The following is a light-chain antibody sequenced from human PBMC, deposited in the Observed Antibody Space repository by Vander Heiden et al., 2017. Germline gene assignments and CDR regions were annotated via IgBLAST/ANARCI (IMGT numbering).Light chain of an antibody. CDR3: QQYNNWPRT. J-gene: IGKJ1*01. CDR1: QSVSSN. Sequence: ETVMTQSAATLSVSPGDRATLSCRASQSVSSNLAWYQQKPGQAPRLLNYGASTRATGIPARFSGSGSGTEFTLTIDSLQSEDFAVYYCQQYNNWPRTFGQGTKVEIK. V-gene: IGKV3-15*01. CDR2: GAS.